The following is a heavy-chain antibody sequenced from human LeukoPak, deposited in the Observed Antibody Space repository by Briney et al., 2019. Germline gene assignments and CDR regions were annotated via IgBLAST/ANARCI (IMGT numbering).Heavy chain of an antibody. CDR2: IKQDGSEK. CDR1: GFTFSSYW. J-gene: IGHJ4*02. CDR3: VRDLGYDRSGVWQKYFDS. D-gene: IGHD3-22*01. Sequence: GGSLRLSCAASGFTFSSYWMSWVRQAPGKGLEWVANIKQDGSEKYYVDSVKGRFTISRDNAKNSLYLQMNSLRAEDTAVYYCVRDLGYDRSGVWQKYFDSWDQGTQVTVSS. V-gene: IGHV3-7*01.